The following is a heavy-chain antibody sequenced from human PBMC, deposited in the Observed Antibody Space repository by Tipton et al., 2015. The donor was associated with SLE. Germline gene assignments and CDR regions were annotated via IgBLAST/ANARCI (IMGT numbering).Heavy chain of an antibody. CDR2: IYYSGST. D-gene: IGHD3-22*01. V-gene: IGHV4-39*01. CDR1: GGSISSRDYH. Sequence: TLSLTCTVSGGSISSRDYHWGWIRQPPGKGLEWIGNIYYSGSTYHNPSLKSRVTISVDTSKNQFSLKLSSVTAADTAVYYCARHLGYYYDTPTGGWFDPWGQGTLVTVSS. J-gene: IGHJ5*02. CDR3: ARHLGYYYDTPTGGWFDP.